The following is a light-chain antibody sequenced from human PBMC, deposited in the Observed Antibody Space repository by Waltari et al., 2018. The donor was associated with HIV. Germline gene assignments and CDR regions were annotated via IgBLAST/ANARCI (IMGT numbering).Light chain of an antibody. Sequence: QSALTQPPSASGSPGQSVTIPCSGTSSDVGDYDFVSWYQQHPGKVPKLILYEVNKRPSGVPDRFSGSKSGHTASLTVSGLQAGDEADYYCSSYAGSNNVVFGGGTKLTVL. V-gene: IGLV2-8*01. CDR2: EVN. J-gene: IGLJ2*01. CDR1: SSDVGDYDF. CDR3: SSYAGSNNVV.